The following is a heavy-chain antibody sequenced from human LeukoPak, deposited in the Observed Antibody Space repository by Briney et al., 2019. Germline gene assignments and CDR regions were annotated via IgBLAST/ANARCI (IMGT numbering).Heavy chain of an antibody. Sequence: SETLSLTCTVSGGSISSCYWSWIRQPPGKGLEWIGYIYYSGSTNYNPSLKSRVTISVDTSKNQFSLKLSSVTAADTAVYYCAREWEPAASDAFDIWGQGTMVTVSS. J-gene: IGHJ3*02. V-gene: IGHV4-59*01. D-gene: IGHD2-2*01. CDR1: GGSISSCY. CDR3: AREWEPAASDAFDI. CDR2: IYYSGST.